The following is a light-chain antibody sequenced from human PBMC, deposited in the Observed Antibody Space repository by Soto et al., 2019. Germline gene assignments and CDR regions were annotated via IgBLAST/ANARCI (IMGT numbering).Light chain of an antibody. J-gene: IGLJ1*01. CDR3: CSYAGSYTYV. CDR1: SSDVGGHDY. V-gene: IGLV2-11*01. Sequence: QASRTQPRSLSGSPGQSVTISCTGTSSDVGGHDYVSWYQQHPGKAPKLMISSVSRRPSGVPDRFSGSKSGNTASLTISGLQAEDEADYYCCSYAGSYTYVFGTGTKVTVL. CDR2: SVS.